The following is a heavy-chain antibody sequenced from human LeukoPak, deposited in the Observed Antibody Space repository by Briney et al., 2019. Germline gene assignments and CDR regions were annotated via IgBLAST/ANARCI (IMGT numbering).Heavy chain of an antibody. CDR1: GFTFSNYA. Sequence: GGSLRLSCAASGFTFSNYAMSWVRQAPGKGLEWVSSINGRGGSTYYADSVKGRFTISRDNSKNMLYLQMNSLRAEDTAIYYCAKLSATRGSRYYYMDVWGKGTTVTISS. D-gene: IGHD5-12*01. V-gene: IGHV3-23*01. J-gene: IGHJ6*03. CDR3: AKLSATRGSRYYYMDV. CDR2: INGRGGST.